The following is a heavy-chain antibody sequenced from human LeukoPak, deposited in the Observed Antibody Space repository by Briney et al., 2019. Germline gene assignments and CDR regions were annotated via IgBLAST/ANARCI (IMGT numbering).Heavy chain of an antibody. CDR1: GYTFTAYY. J-gene: IGHJ3*02. CDR2: INPNSGGT. Sequence: GASVKVSCKASGYTFTAYYIHWVRQAPGQGLEWMGWINPNSGGTNYAQKFQGRVTMTRDTSISTAYMELSRLTSDDTAVYYCARDPPIGGADVFDIWGQGTMVTVSS. CDR3: ARDPPIGGADVFDI. D-gene: IGHD3-10*01. V-gene: IGHV1-2*02.